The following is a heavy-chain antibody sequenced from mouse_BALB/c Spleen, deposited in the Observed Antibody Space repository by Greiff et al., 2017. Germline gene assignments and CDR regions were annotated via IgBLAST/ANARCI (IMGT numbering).Heavy chain of an antibody. D-gene: IGHD2-14*01. CDR3: ARGDYRYPHYYAMDY. J-gene: IGHJ4*01. CDR1: GYTFTSYW. CDR2: IYPGDGDT. Sequence: VQLQQSGAELARPGASVKLSCKASGYTFTSYWMQWVKQRPGQGLEWIGAIYPGDGDTRYTQKFKGKATLTADKSSSTAYMQLSSLASEDSAVYYCARGDYRYPHYYAMDYWGQGTSVTVSS. V-gene: IGHV1-87*01.